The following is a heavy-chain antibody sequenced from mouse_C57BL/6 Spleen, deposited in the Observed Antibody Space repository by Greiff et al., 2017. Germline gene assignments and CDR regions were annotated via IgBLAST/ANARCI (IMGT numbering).Heavy chain of an antibody. Sequence: QVQLKESGPELVKPGASVKISCKASGYTFTDYYINWVKQRPGQGLEWIGWIFPGSGSTYYNEKFKGKATLTVDKSSSTAYMLLSSLTSEDSAVYFCARWEVVATRAMDYWGQGTSVTVSS. J-gene: IGHJ4*01. CDR1: GYTFTDYY. D-gene: IGHD1-1*01. CDR3: ARWEVVATRAMDY. V-gene: IGHV1-75*01. CDR2: IFPGSGST.